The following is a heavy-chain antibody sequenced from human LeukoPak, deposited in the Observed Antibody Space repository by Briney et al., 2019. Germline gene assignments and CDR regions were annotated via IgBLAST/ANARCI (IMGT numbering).Heavy chain of an antibody. CDR1: GFTFSSYS. Sequence: PGGSLRLSCAASGFTFSSYSMNWVRQAPGKGLEWVSVIYSGGSTYYADSVKGRFTISRDNSKNTLYLQMNSLRAEDTAVCYCARDNQWGATISWGQGTLVTVSS. V-gene: IGHV3-53*01. CDR3: ARDNQWGATIS. CDR2: IYSGGST. D-gene: IGHD1-26*01. J-gene: IGHJ4*02.